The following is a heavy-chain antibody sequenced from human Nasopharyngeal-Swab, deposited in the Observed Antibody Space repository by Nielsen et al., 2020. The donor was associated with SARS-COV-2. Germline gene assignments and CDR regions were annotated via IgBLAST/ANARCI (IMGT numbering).Heavy chain of an antibody. D-gene: IGHD4-17*01. CDR2: ISYDGSNK. CDR3: ARDYGDYGNYYYGMDV. V-gene: IGHV3-30*04. CDR1: GFTFSSYA. Sequence: GGSLRLSCAASGFTFSSYAMHWVRQAPGKGLEWVAVISYDGSNKYYADSVKGRFTISRDNSKNTLYLQMNSLRAEDTAVYYCARDYGDYGNYYYGMDVWGQGTTVTVSS. J-gene: IGHJ6*02.